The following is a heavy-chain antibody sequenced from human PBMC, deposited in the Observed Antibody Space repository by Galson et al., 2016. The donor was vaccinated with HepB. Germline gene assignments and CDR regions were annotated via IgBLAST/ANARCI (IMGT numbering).Heavy chain of an antibody. J-gene: IGHJ5*02. CDR3: AGDFEP. V-gene: IGHV3-48*02. CDR1: GFSFSTYS. CDR2: INPSGDTK. Sequence: SLRLSCAASGFSFSTYSMNWVRQTPGKGVEWVSFINPSGDTKYYADSVKGRFTISRDNVKKSLYLQVNSLRHEDTAVYFCAGDFEPWGQGTLVTVSS.